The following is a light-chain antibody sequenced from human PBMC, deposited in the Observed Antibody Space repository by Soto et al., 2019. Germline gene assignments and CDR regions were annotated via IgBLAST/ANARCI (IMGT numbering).Light chain of an antibody. CDR3: QQYNSWPYT. CDR1: QSVNTN. CDR2: DAS. Sequence: ETVMRKMLVTLYAFAGGSGPLSCRASQSVNTNLAWYQQKPGQAPRLLIYDASTRATGIPASFSGSGSGTEFTLTIRSLQSEDSAVYYCQQYNSWPYTLGQGTKVDIK. J-gene: IGKJ2*01. V-gene: IGKV3-15*01.